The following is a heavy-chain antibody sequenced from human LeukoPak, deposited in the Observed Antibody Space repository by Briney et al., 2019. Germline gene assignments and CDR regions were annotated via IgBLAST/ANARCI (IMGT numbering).Heavy chain of an antibody. J-gene: IGHJ4*02. CDR3: ASLGYCSSTSCYASNYFDY. V-gene: IGHV3-7*01. CDR1: GFTFSSYW. Sequence: GGSLRLSCAVPGFTFSSYWMSWVRQAPGKGLEWVANIKQDGSEKYYVDSVKGRFTISRDNAKNSLYLQMNSLRAGDTAVYYCASLGYCSSTSCYASNYFDYWGQGTLVTVSS. CDR2: IKQDGSEK. D-gene: IGHD2-2*01.